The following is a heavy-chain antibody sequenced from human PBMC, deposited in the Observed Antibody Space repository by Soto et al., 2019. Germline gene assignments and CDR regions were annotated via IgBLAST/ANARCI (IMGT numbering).Heavy chain of an antibody. V-gene: IGHV4-39*01. CDR2: IYYSGST. J-gene: IGHJ4*02. Sequence: PSETLSLTCTVSGGSISSSSYYWGWIRQPPGKGLEWIGSIYYSGSTYYNPSLKSRVTISVDTSKNQFSLKLSSVTAADTAVYYCATLPTVGATTTYFDYWGQGTLVTVSS. CDR3: ATLPTVGATTTYFDY. D-gene: IGHD1-26*01. CDR1: GGSISSSSYY.